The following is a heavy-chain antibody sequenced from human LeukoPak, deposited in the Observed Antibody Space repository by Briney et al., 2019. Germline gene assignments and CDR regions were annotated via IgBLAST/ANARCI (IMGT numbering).Heavy chain of an antibody. CDR3: ARASIAAAATGHFDY. CDR2: ISSSSSYI. V-gene: IGHV3-21*01. CDR1: GFTFSSYS. D-gene: IGHD6-13*01. J-gene: IGHJ4*02. Sequence: GGSLRLSCAASGFTFSSYSMNWVRQAPGKGLEWFSSISSSSSYIYYADSVKGRFTISRDNAKNSLYLQMNSLRAEDTAVYYCARASIAAAATGHFDYWGQGTLVTVSS.